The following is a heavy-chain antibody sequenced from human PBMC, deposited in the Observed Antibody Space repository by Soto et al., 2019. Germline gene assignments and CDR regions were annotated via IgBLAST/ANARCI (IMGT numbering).Heavy chain of an antibody. CDR2: ISAYNGNT. V-gene: IGHV1-18*01. CDR1: GDSFTSYG. D-gene: IGHD6-13*01. CDR3: ERDALAAAGGPIVYYYYGMDV. J-gene: IGHJ6*02. Sequence: GSVKVSFKAGGDSFTSYGISWVRQAPGQGLEWMGWISAYNGNTNYAQKLQGRFTMTTDTSTSTAYMELRSLRSDDTAVYYFERDALAAAGGPIVYYYYGMDVWGQGTTVTSP.